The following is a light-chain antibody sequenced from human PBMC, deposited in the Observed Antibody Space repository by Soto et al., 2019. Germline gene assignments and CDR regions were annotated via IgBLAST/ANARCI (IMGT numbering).Light chain of an antibody. CDR2: EVS. CDR3: ASYTSSTTLV. CDR1: SSDVGGYNY. Sequence: QSALTQPASVSGSPGQSITISCTGTSSDVGGYNYVSWYQQHPGKAPKTMVYEVSNRPSGVSNRFSGSKSGNTASLTISGLQAEDEADYYCASYTSSTTLVFATGTKLTVL. V-gene: IGLV2-14*01. J-gene: IGLJ1*01.